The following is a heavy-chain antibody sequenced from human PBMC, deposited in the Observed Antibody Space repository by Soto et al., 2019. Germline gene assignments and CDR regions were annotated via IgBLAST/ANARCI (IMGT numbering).Heavy chain of an antibody. Sequence: QVQLVQSGAEVKKPGSSVKVSCKASGGTFSSYAISWVRQAPGQGLEWMGGIIPIFGTANYAQKFQGRVKITADESTSTAYMELSSLRSEDTAVYYCARDPDYFQPPGDAFDIWGQGTMVTVSS. CDR3: ARDPDYFQPPGDAFDI. CDR1: GGTFSSYA. CDR2: IIPIFGTA. D-gene: IGHD4-17*01. V-gene: IGHV1-69*01. J-gene: IGHJ3*02.